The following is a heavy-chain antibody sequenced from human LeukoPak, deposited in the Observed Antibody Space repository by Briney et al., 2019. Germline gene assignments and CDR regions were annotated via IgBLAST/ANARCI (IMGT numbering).Heavy chain of an antibody. D-gene: IGHD5-12*01. CDR3: ANGPVATDSTYYGMDV. CDR2: ISGSGGST. Sequence: PGGSLRLSCAASGFTFSSYAMSWVRQAPGKGLEWVSAISGSGGSTYYADSVKGRFTISRDNSKNTLYLQMNSLRAEDTAVYHCANGPVATDSTYYGMDVWGQGTTVTVSS. CDR1: GFTFSSYA. J-gene: IGHJ6*02. V-gene: IGHV3-23*01.